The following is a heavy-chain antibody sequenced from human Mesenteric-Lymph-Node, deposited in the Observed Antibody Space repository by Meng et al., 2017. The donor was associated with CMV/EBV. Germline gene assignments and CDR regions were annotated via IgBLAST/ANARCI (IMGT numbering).Heavy chain of an antibody. V-gene: IGHV1-69*05. CDR2: IIPIFGTA. Sequence: SVKVSCKASGGTFSSYAISWVRQAPGQGLEWMGGIIPIFGTANYAQKFQGRVTITTDESTSTAYMELSSLRSEDTAVYYCASSRYSSGRISFDYWGQGTLVTVSS. J-gene: IGHJ4*02. CDR1: GGTFSSYA. CDR3: ASSRYSSGRISFDY. D-gene: IGHD6-19*01.